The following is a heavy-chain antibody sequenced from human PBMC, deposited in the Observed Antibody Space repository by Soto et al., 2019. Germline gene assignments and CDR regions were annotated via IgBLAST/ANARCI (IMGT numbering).Heavy chain of an antibody. CDR2: IYYSGST. Sequence: PSETLSLTCTVSGGSISSGDYYWSWIRQPPGKGLEWIGYIYYSGSTYYNSSLESRVTISIDRSKNQISLKLSSVTAADTAIYYCATIHYWGQGTLVTVSS. V-gene: IGHV4-31*03. J-gene: IGHJ4*02. CDR3: ATIHY. CDR1: GGSISSGDYY.